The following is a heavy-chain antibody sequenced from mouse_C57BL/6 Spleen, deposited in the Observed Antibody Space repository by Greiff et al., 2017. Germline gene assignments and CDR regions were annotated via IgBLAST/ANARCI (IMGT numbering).Heavy chain of an antibody. CDR1: GYSITSGYY. Sequence: ESGPGLVKPSQSLSLTCSVTGYSITSGYYWNWIRQFPGNKLEWMGYISYDGSNNYNPSLKNRISITRDTPKNQFFLKLNSVTTEDTATYYCAREGGYYGSSPFDYWGQGTTLTVSS. CDR2: ISYDGSN. V-gene: IGHV3-6*01. J-gene: IGHJ2*01. D-gene: IGHD1-1*01. CDR3: AREGGYYGSSPFDY.